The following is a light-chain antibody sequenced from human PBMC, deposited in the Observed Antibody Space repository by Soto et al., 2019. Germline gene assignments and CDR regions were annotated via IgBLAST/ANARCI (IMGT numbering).Light chain of an antibody. CDR1: QSIIVW. Sequence: DIHVTQAASTLSSSVGYRVPLSXRASQSIIVWWSWYPQKSGXAPKXXXARXARLERGGPSRLSGSGSETEFPLTISGLHPWDSANYYFQQYKSDPPTFGQGTKVDI. J-gene: IGKJ1*01. V-gene: IGKV1-5*03. CDR3: QQYKSDPPT. CDR2: RXA.